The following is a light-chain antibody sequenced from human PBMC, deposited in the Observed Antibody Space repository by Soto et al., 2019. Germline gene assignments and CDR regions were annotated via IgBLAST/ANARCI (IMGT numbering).Light chain of an antibody. CDR1: SSDVGGSNY. Sequence: QSALTQPASVSGSPGQSITISCTGTSSDVGGSNYVSWFQQRPGKAPKLMIYEVSNRPSGVSNRFSGSKSGNTASLTISGLRADDEADYYCSSDTTSSTLGVFGGGTKLTVL. V-gene: IGLV2-14*01. CDR3: SSDTTSSTLGV. CDR2: EVS. J-gene: IGLJ2*01.